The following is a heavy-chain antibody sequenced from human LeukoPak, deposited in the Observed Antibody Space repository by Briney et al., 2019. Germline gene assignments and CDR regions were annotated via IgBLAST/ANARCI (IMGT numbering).Heavy chain of an antibody. D-gene: IGHD6-19*01. CDR1: GFTFSSNS. CDR3: ARSRGGIAVAGPFDY. V-gene: IGHV3-21*01. J-gene: IGHJ4*02. CDR2: ISDSSSYK. Sequence: GGSLRLSCAASGFTFSSNSMNWVRQAPGKGLEWVSSISDSSSYKYYADSVKGRFTISRDNSKNTLYLQMNSLRAEDTAVYYCARSRGGIAVAGPFDYWGQGTLVTVSS.